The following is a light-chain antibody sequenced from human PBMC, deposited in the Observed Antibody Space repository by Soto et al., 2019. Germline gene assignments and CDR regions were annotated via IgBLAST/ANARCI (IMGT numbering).Light chain of an antibody. Sequence: EIVLTQSPGTLSLSPGERATLSCRASQTVNSIYLAWYQQKPGQAPRLLIYGTSNRATGIPDRFSGSGSGTDFALTISRLEPEDFAVYYCQQYDTSPRTFGQGTTVEIK. CDR2: GTS. V-gene: IGKV3-20*01. CDR1: QTVNSIY. CDR3: QQYDTSPRT. J-gene: IGKJ1*01.